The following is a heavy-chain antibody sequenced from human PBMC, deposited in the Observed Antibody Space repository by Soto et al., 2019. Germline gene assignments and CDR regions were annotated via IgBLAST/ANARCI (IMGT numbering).Heavy chain of an antibody. J-gene: IGHJ6*02. Sequence: PGGSLRLSCLASGFTFNNYAMTWVRQAPGKGLEWVSAISGSGDSTAYSDSVNGRFAVSRDNSKNTVYLQMNSLRVEDTAMYYCVRENYYYGLDVWGQGTAVTVSS. CDR3: VRENYYYGLDV. V-gene: IGHV3-23*01. CDR2: ISGSGDST. CDR1: GFTFNNYA.